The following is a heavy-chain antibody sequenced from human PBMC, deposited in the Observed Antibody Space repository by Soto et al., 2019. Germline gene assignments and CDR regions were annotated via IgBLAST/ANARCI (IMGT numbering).Heavy chain of an antibody. CDR3: AREYNTDAFDI. CDR1: GGTFSSYT. Sequence: QVQLVQSGAEVKKPGSSVKVSCKASGGTFSSYTISWVRQAPGQGLEWMGRIIPILGIANYAQKFQGRVTITGDKSTSTAYMELSSLRSEDTAVYYWAREYNTDAFDISGQGTMVTVSS. CDR2: IIPILGIA. D-gene: IGHD6-6*01. V-gene: IGHV1-69*02. J-gene: IGHJ3*02.